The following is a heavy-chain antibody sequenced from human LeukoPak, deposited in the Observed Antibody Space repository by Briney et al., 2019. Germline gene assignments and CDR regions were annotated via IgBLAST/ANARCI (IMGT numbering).Heavy chain of an antibody. J-gene: IGHJ4*02. CDR2: IKQDGSEK. Sequence: PGRSLRLSCAASGFTFSNYWMSWVRQAPGKGLEWVANIKQDGSEKNYVNSVKGRFTISRDNAKNSLYLQMNSLRAEDTAIYYCAREDDWNYEDYWGQGTLVTVSS. CDR1: GFTFSNYW. V-gene: IGHV3-7*01. CDR3: AREDDWNYEDY. D-gene: IGHD1-7*01.